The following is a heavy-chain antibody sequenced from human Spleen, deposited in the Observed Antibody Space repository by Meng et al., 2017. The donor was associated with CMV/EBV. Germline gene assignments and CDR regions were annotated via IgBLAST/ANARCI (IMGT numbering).Heavy chain of an antibody. Sequence: GESLKISCAASGFTFSSYAMSWVRQAPGKGLECVSVINWNGGSTGYADSVKGRFTISRDNAKNSLYLQMNSLRAEDTALYYCARVLGYCTSTSCSGGGDYWGQGTLVTVSS. J-gene: IGHJ4*02. V-gene: IGHV3-20*04. CDR2: INWNGGST. CDR1: GFTFSSYA. D-gene: IGHD2-2*01. CDR3: ARVLGYCTSTSCSGGGDY.